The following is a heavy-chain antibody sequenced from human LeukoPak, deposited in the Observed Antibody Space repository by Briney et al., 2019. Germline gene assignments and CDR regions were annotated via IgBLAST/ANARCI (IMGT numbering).Heavy chain of an antibody. CDR2: IDHSGST. J-gene: IGHJ6*03. CDR3: ARVPGIAAAGGYYYYMDV. D-gene: IGHD6-13*01. CDR1: GGSFSGYY. Sequence: SETLSLTCAVYGGSFSGYYWSWIRQPPGKGLEWIGEIDHSGSTNYNPSLKSRVTISVDTSKNQFSLKLSSVTAADTAVYYCARVPGIAAAGGYYYYMDVWGKGTTVTVSS. V-gene: IGHV4-34*01.